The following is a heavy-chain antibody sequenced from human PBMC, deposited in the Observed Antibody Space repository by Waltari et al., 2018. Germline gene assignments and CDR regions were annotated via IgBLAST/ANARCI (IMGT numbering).Heavy chain of an antibody. Sequence: EVQLLGSGGGWVQPGESLRLSCAASGFTFTSYAMTWVRQAPGKEPEWVSTISDRGANTHYAASVKCRFTISRDNSKSMLYRQMNNLRAEDTALYYCARDVAPTRRPMFDYWGQGTLVIVSS. CDR1: GFTFTSYA. V-gene: IGHV3-23*01. CDR3: ARDVAPTRRPMFDY. CDR2: ISDRGANT. D-gene: IGHD2-21*01. J-gene: IGHJ4*02.